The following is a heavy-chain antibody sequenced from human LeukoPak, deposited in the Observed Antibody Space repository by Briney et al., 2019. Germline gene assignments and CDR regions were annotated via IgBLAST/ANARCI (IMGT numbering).Heavy chain of an antibody. J-gene: IGHJ4*02. CDR2: IYPGDSDT. Sequence: GLSLRLCSMGWGNAVRELWIAWVGHLIRKGMEWMGIIYPGDSDTTYSPSFQGQVTISADKPTSTAYLQWSRLKASDTAMYYCAKGYVWGSYATSLDHWGQGTLVTVSS. CDR1: GNAVRELW. CDR3: AKGYVWGSYATSLDH. V-gene: IGHV5-51*04. D-gene: IGHD3-16*01.